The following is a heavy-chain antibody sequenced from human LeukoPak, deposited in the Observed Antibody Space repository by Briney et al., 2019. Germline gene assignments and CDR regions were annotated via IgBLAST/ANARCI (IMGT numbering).Heavy chain of an antibody. Sequence: ASVKVSCKASGYTFTDYYMHWVRQAPGQGLEWMGWINPKSGGTKYAQKFQGRVTMTRDTSISTAYLEVSRLRYDDTAIYYCARDLGLPDYWGQGTLVTVSS. CDR1: GYTFTDYY. J-gene: IGHJ4*02. CDR3: ARDLGLPDY. CDR2: INPKSGGT. V-gene: IGHV1-2*02.